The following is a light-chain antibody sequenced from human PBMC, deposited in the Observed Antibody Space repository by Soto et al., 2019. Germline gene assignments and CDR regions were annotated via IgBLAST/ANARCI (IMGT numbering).Light chain of an antibody. CDR3: CSYAGSSTFYV. CDR2: EVS. CDR1: SSDFGSYNL. Sequence: QSALPQPASVSGSPGQSITISCTGTSSDFGSYNLVSWYQQHPGKAPKLMIYEVSKRPSGVSNRFSGSKSGNTASLTIFGLKAEDEADYYCCSYAGSSTFYVFGTGTKVTVL. V-gene: IGLV2-23*02. J-gene: IGLJ1*01.